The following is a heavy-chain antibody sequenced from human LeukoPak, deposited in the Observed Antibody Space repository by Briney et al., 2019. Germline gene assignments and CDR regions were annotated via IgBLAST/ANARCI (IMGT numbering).Heavy chain of an antibody. CDR2: ISPSGGEI. Sequence: GGSLRLSCAASGFTFSTFAMIWVRQPPGKGLEWVSSISPSGGEIHYADSVRGRFTISRDNSKSTLSLQMISLRAEDTAVYYCARGDGTMVRGVIIGSLDFDYWGQGTLVTVSS. CDR1: GFTFSTFA. D-gene: IGHD3-10*01. CDR3: ARGDGTMVRGVIIGSLDFDY. J-gene: IGHJ4*02. V-gene: IGHV3-23*01.